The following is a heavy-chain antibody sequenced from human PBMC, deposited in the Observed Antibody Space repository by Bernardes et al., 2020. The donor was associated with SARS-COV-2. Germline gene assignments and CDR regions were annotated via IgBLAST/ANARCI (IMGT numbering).Heavy chain of an antibody. CDR1: GGSISSYY. J-gene: IGHJ6*03. V-gene: IGHV4-4*07. CDR3: ASGSVNYYYYYMDV. Sequence: SETLSLTCTVSGGSISSYYWSWIRQPAGKGLEWIGRIYTSGSTNYNPSLKSRVTMSVDTSKNQFSLKLSPVTAAATAVYYCASGSVNYYYYYMDVWGKGTTVTVSS. D-gene: IGHD3-10*01. CDR2: IYTSGST.